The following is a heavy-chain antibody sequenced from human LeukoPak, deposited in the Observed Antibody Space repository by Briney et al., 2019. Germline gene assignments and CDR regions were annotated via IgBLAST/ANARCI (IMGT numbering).Heavy chain of an antibody. J-gene: IGHJ6*04. CDR1: GFTVSSNY. V-gene: IGHV3-53*01. Sequence: GGSLRLSCAASGFTVSSNYMSWVRQAPGKGLEWASVIYSGGSTYYADSVKGRFTISRDNSKNTLYLQMNSLRAEDTAVYYCARGEPAYGMDVWGKGTTVTVSS. CDR3: ARGEPAYGMDV. D-gene: IGHD1-26*01. CDR2: IYSGGST.